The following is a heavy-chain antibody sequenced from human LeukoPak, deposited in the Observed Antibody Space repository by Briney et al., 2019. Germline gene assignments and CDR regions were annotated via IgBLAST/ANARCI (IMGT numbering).Heavy chain of an antibody. D-gene: IGHD6-19*01. CDR3: ARGEAVRLDY. CDR1: GFTFSSYS. V-gene: IGHV3-21*01. J-gene: IGHJ4*02. Sequence: GGSLRLSCAASGFTFSSYSMNWVRQAPGKGLEWVSSISSSSSYIYYADSVKGRFTISRDNAKNSLYLQMSSLRAEDTAVYYCARGEAVRLDYWGQGTLVTVSS. CDR2: ISSSSSYI.